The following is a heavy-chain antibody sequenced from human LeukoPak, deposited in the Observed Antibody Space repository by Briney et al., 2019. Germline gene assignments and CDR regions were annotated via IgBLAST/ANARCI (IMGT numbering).Heavy chain of an antibody. CDR2: MNPTSGNT. D-gene: IGHD2-21*02. J-gene: IGHJ3*02. V-gene: IGHV1-8*01. Sequence: ASVKVSCKASGYTFTSYDINWVRQATGQGLEWMGWMNPTSGNTGYAQKFQGRVTITADKSTSTAYMELSSLRSEDTAVYYCARSLSLAYCGGDCSNAFDIWGQGTMVTVSS. CDR1: GYTFTSYD. CDR3: ARSLSLAYCGGDCSNAFDI.